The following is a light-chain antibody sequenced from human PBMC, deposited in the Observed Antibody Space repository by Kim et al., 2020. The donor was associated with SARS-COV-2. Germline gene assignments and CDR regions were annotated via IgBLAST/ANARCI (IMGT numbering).Light chain of an antibody. CDR1: QSVSSGY. J-gene: IGKJ2*01. CDR2: GAS. Sequence: EIVLTQSPGTLSLSPGERATLSCRASQSVSSGYLAWYQQKPGQAPRLLIYGASSRATDIPDRFSGSGSGTDFTLTISRLEPEDFAVYYCQQYRSSPRTFGQGTKLEI. V-gene: IGKV3-20*01. CDR3: QQYRSSPRT.